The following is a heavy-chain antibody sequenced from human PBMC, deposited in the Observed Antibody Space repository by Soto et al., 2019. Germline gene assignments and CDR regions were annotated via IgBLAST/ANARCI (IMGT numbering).Heavy chain of an antibody. D-gene: IGHD3-10*01. Sequence: SETLSLTCTVSGGSISSYYWSWIRQPPGKGLEWIGYIYYSGSTNYNPSLKSRVTISVDTSKNQFSLKLSSVTAADTAVYYCAGPLFGRGNWFDPWGQGTLVTVPQ. CDR1: GGSISSYY. CDR2: IYYSGST. J-gene: IGHJ5*02. V-gene: IGHV4-59*01. CDR3: AGPLFGRGNWFDP.